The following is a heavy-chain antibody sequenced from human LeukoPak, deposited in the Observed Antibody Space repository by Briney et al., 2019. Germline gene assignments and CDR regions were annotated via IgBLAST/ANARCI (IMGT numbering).Heavy chain of an antibody. D-gene: IGHD6-6*01. CDR3: ARGCSSSPNYYYGMDV. CDR1: GYTFTSYD. Sequence: GPVKVSCKASGYTFTSYDINWVRQATGQGLEWMGWMNPNSGNTGYAQKFQGRVTMTRNTSISTAYMELSSQRSEDTAVYYCARGCSSSPNYYYGMDVWGQGTTVTVSS. V-gene: IGHV1-8*01. CDR2: MNPNSGNT. J-gene: IGHJ6*02.